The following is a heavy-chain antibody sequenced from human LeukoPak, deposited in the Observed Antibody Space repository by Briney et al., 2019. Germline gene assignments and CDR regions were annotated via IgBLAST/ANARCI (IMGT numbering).Heavy chain of an antibody. D-gene: IGHD3-22*01. CDR1: GGSISSYY. J-gene: IGHJ5*02. Sequence: PSETLSLTCTVSGGSISSYYWSWIRQPAGKGLEWIGRIYTSGSTNYNPSLKSRVTMSVDTSKNQFSLKLSSVTAADTAVYYCARTPDYYDSSGSNWFDPWRQGTLVTVSS. V-gene: IGHV4-4*07. CDR3: ARTPDYYDSSGSNWFDP. CDR2: IYTSGST.